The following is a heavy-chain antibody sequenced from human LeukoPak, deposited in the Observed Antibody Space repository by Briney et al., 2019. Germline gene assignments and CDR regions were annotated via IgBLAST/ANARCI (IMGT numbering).Heavy chain of an antibody. V-gene: IGHV4-39*01. CDR1: GGSISSSGYY. D-gene: IGHD5-18*01. Sequence: SETLSLTCTVSGGSISSSGYYWGWIRQPPGKGLEWIGSISYSGSTYYNPSLRSRITISVDTSKNQFSLKLSSVTAADTAVYHCARRGGYIHGYNYWGQGTLVIVSS. J-gene: IGHJ4*02. CDR3: ARRGGYIHGYNY. CDR2: ISYSGST.